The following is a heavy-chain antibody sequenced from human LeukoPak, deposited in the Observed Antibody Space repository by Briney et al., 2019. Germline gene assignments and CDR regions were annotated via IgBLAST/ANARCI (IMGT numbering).Heavy chain of an antibody. CDR1: GFTISSYE. CDR2: ISSSGSTI. CDR3: ARWYSSSWYTPYFDY. D-gene: IGHD6-13*01. J-gene: IGHJ4*02. V-gene: IGHV3-48*03. Sequence: GGSLRLSCAASGFTISSYEMNWVRQAPGKGLEWVSFISSSGSTIYYADSVKGRFTISRDNAKNSLYLQMNSLRAEDTAVYYCARWYSSSWYTPYFDYWGQGTLVTVSS.